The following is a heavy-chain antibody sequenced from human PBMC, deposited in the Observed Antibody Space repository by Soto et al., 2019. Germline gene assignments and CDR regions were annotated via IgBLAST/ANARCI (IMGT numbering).Heavy chain of an antibody. CDR3: ERPFYRYEWTDYYGMAF. CDR2: ISSSGSTI. D-gene: IGHD2-8*01. Sequence: GGSLRLSCAAPGFTFSSYEMNWVRQAPGKGLEWVSYISSSGSTIYYADSVKGRFTISRDNAKNSLYLQMNSLRAEDTAVYYCERPFYRYEWTDYYGMAFWCEGNTDPVS. J-gene: IGHJ6*02. V-gene: IGHV3-48*03. CDR1: GFTFSSYE.